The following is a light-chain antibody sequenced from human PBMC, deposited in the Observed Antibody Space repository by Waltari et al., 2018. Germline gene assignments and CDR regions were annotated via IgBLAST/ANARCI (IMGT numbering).Light chain of an antibody. CDR1: QSVLYSSTNQNF. CDR2: WAS. CDR3: QQYYITPLT. Sequence: DIVMTQSPDFLAVSLGERATINCKPSQSVLYSSTNQNFLAWYQQKPGQPPKLLIYWASTRESGVPERFSGSGSGTDFTLTISSLQAEDVAPYYCQQYYITPLTFGGGTKVEIK. J-gene: IGKJ4*01. V-gene: IGKV4-1*01.